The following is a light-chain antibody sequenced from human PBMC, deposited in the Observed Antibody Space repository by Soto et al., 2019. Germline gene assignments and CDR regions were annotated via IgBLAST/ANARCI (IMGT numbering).Light chain of an antibody. CDR1: SSDVGGYIY. J-gene: IGLJ3*02. Sequence: QSVLTQPPSASGSPGQSVTISCAGTSSDVGGYIYVSWYQQLPGKAPKLIIFEVTKRPSGVPDRFSGSKSGNTASLTVSGLQPEDEAVYYCASYAGSKSLGVFGGGTKLTVL. CDR3: ASYAGSKSLGV. V-gene: IGLV2-8*01. CDR2: EVT.